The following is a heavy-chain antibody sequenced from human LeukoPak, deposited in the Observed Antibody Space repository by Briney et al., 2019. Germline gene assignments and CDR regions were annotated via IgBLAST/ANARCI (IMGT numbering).Heavy chain of an antibody. CDR2: IIPIFGTA. J-gene: IGHJ4*02. V-gene: IGHV1-69*13. D-gene: IGHD3-22*01. CDR1: GGTFSSYA. CDR3: ARDLSPYYYDSSGYYYGTTPFDY. Sequence: SVTVSCTASGGTFSSYAISWVRQAPGQGLEWMGGIIPIFGTANYAQKFQGRVTITADESTSTAYMELSSLRSEDTAVYYCARDLSPYYYDSSGYYYGTTPFDYWGQGTLVTVSS.